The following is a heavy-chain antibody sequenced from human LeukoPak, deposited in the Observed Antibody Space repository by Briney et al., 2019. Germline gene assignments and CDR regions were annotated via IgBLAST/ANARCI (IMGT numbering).Heavy chain of an antibody. Sequence: SETLSLTCTVSGGSISRYYWSWIRQPPGKGLEWIGYIYYSGSTNYNPSLKSRFTISVDTSKNQFSLKLSSVTAAGTAVYYCARDQYHDAFDIWGQGTMVTVSS. CDR2: IYYSGST. CDR1: GGSISRYY. J-gene: IGHJ3*02. D-gene: IGHD4-11*01. V-gene: IGHV4-59*01. CDR3: ARDQYHDAFDI.